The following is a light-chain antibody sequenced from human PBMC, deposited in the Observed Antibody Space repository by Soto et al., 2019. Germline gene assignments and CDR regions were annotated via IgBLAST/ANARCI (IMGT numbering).Light chain of an antibody. J-gene: IGKJ1*01. CDR2: AAS. CDR1: QGIRND. CDR3: LQDYNYPRK. Sequence: AIQMTQSPSSLSASVGDTVTITCRASQGIRNDLGGYQQKPGKAPNLLIYAASSLQSGVPSRFSGSGSGTDFTLTISSLQTEDFATYYCLQDYNYPRKFGQGTKVDIK. V-gene: IGKV1-6*01.